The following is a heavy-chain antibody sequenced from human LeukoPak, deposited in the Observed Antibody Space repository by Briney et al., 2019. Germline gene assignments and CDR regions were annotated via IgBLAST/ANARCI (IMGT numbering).Heavy chain of an antibody. V-gene: IGHV3-74*01. J-gene: IGHJ4*02. Sequence: QPGGSLRLSCAASGFTFSSYWMRWVRKVPGKGLVWVSRINTDGSDTSYADSVKGRFTISRDNSKNTLYLKMNSLRAGDTAVYYCAKRRYCDDVRCRDFDYWGQGTLVTVSS. CDR2: INTDGSDT. D-gene: IGHD2-15*01. CDR3: AKRRYCDDVRCRDFDY. CDR1: GFTFSSYW.